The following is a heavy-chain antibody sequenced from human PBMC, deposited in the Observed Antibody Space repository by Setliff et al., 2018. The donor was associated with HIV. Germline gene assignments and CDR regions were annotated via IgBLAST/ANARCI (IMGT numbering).Heavy chain of an antibody. J-gene: IGHJ3*02. CDR3: ARDLGPYAFDI. V-gene: IGHV3-21*01. D-gene: IGHD3-16*01. CDR2: ISSSSSYI. CDR1: GFIFSAYS. Sequence: GGSLRLSCAASGFIFSAYSMNWVRQAPGKGLEWVSSISSSSSYIYYADSVKGRFTISRDNAKNSLYLQMNSLRAEDTAVYYCARDLGPYAFDIWGQGTMVTVSS.